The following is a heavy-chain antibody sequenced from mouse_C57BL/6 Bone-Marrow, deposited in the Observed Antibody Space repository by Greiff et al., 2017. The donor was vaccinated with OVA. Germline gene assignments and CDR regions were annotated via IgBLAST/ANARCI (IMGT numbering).Heavy chain of an antibody. CDR2: IYPRSGNN. D-gene: IGHD3-2*02. J-gene: IGHJ2*01. CDR1: GYSFTSYG. V-gene: IGHV1-81*01. CDR3: SQTAQADY. Sequence: VKLVESGAELARPGASVKLSCKASGYSFTSYGISWVKQRTGQGLEWIGEIYPRSGNNYYNEKFKGKATLIADKSSRTAYMEHRSLASEDTAVYVCSQTAQADYWGQGTTLTVSS.